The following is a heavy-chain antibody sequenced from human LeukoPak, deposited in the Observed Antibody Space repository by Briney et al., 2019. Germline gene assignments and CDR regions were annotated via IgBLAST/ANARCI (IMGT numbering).Heavy chain of an antibody. CDR2: ISSSGSTI. Sequence: PGGSLRLSCAASGFTFSNYYMSWIRQAPGKGLEWVSHISSSGSTIYYADSVKGRFTISRDNAKNSLYLQMNSLRAEDTAVYYCARAPAGWIDYYYYMDVWGKGTTVTVSS. J-gene: IGHJ6*03. CDR3: ARAPAGWIDYYYYMDV. V-gene: IGHV3-11*04. CDR1: GFTFSNYY. D-gene: IGHD5-12*01.